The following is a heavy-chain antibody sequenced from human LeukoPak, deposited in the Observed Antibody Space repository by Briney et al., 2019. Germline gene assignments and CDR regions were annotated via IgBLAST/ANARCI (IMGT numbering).Heavy chain of an antibody. Sequence: SETLSLTCTVSGGSISSYYWNWIRQPPGKGLEWIGYIYTSGSTSYNPSLKSRVTISVDTSKNQFSLKLSSVTAADTAVYYCAGCSGYSYGPYYYYYMDVWGKGTTVTVSS. CDR3: AGCSGYSYGPYYYYYMDV. V-gene: IGHV4-4*08. D-gene: IGHD5-18*01. J-gene: IGHJ6*03. CDR2: IYTSGST. CDR1: GGSISSYY.